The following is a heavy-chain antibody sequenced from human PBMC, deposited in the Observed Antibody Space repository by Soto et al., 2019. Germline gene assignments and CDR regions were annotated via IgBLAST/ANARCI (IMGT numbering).Heavy chain of an antibody. CDR1: CASISGYY. Sequence: SKALSVTCSDSCASISGYYWSWIRQPPGKGLEWIGYIYNSGSTNYNPSLKSRVTISVDTSKNQFSLKLGSVTAADTAVYYCARHFYDSDGYYSYDYWGQGALVTVSS. D-gene: IGHD3-22*01. V-gene: IGHV4-59*01. CDR2: IYNSGST. J-gene: IGHJ4*02. CDR3: ARHFYDSDGYYSYDY.